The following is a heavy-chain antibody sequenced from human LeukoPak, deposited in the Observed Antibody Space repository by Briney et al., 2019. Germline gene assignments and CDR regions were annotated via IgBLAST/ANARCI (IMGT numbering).Heavy chain of an antibody. D-gene: IGHD7-27*01. J-gene: IGHJ6*02. V-gene: IGHV4-30-4*01. CDR2: IYYSGST. CDR1: GGSISSGDYY. Sequence: PSQTLSLTCTVSGGSISSGDYYWSWIRQPPGKGLEWIGYIYYSGSTYYNPSLKSRVTISVDTSKNQFSLKLSSVTAADTAVYYCARDAWGNWGYYGMDVWGQGTTVTVSS. CDR3: ARDAWGNWGYYGMDV.